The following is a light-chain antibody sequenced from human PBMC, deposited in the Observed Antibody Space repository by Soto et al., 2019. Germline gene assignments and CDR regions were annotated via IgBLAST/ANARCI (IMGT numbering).Light chain of an antibody. CDR3: QQYNNLPLT. V-gene: IGKV3-15*01. CDR1: QSVSSN. Sequence: EIVMTQSPATLSVSPGERATLSCRASQSVSSNLAWYQQKPGQAPRLLIYGASTRATGIPARFSGSGSGTDFTLNIFSLHFVVFAVYFCQQYNNLPLTFGQGTRVGIK. J-gene: IGKJ1*01. CDR2: GAS.